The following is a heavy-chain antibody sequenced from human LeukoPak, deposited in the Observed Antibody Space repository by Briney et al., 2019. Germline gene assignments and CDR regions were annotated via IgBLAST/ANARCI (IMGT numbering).Heavy chain of an antibody. Sequence: SGPTLVNPTQTLTLTCTFSGFSLSTSGVGVGWIRQPPGKALEWHALIYWDDDKRYSPSLKNRLTITKDTSKNQVVLTMTNTDPVDTATYYCAHRTGAPGYFDYWGQGTLVTVSS. CDR3: AHRTGAPGYFDY. J-gene: IGHJ4*02. V-gene: IGHV2-5*02. CDR2: IYWDDDK. D-gene: IGHD1-26*01. CDR1: GFSLSTSGVG.